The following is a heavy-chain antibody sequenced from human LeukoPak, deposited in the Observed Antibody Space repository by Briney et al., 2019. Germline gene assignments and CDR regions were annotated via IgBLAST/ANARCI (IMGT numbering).Heavy chain of an antibody. V-gene: IGHV3-48*04. D-gene: IGHD1-26*01. Sequence: SGGSLRLSCVASGFTFSTYTMNWVRQAPGKGLEWVSYISSSSSTIYYADSVKGRFTISRDNAKNSLYLQMNSLRAEDTAVYYCARDRGSYGDYWGQGTLVTVSS. CDR3: ARDRGSYGDY. CDR2: ISSSSSTI. CDR1: GFTFSTYT. J-gene: IGHJ4*02.